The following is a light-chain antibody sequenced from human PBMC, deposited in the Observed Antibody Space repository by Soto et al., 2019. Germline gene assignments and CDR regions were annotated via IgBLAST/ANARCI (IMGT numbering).Light chain of an antibody. J-gene: IGLJ1*01. V-gene: IGLV2-11*01. CDR2: DVS. Sequence: QSVLTHPRSVSWSPGHSVTISCTGTSSDVGGYNYVSWYQQHPGKAPKLMIYDVSKRPSGVPDRFSGSKSGNTASLTISGLQAEDEADYYRCSYAGSYTSPFVFGTGTKVTVL. CDR3: CSYAGSYTSPFV. CDR1: SSDVGGYNY.